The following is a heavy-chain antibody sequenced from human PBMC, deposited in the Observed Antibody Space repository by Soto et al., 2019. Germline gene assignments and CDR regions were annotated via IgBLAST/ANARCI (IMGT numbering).Heavy chain of an antibody. V-gene: IGHV4-4*02. D-gene: IGHD3-22*01. CDR2: IHHSVTT. CDR3: ARHKAMATMRGFDS. Sequence: QVQLQDSGPGLVKPSATLSLIFAVSCGSISSNWWSWVRQPPGMGLEWIGEIHHSVTTNYKPSLTRRGIMSVDKAENLISMKVNSVTATVTSVYYCARHKAMATMRGFDSWGQGTLVIVSS. J-gene: IGHJ4*02. CDR1: CGSISSNW.